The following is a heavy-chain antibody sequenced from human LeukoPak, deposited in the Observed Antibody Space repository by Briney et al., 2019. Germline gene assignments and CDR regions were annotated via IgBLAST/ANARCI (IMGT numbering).Heavy chain of an antibody. CDR1: GGSISSYY. J-gene: IGHJ5*02. CDR3: ARGSGYDILTGYYNSWFDP. CDR2: IYYSGST. D-gene: IGHD3-9*01. V-gene: IGHV4-59*01. Sequence: SETLSLTCTVSGGSISSYYWSWIRQPPGKGLEWIGYIYYSGSTNYNPSLKSRVTISVDTSKNQFSLKLSSVTAADTAVYYCARGSGYDILTGYYNSWFDPWGQGTLVTVSS.